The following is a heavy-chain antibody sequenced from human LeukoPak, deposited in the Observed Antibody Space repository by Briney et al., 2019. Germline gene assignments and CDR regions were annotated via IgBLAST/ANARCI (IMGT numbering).Heavy chain of an antibody. Sequence: GGTLRLSCAASGFTFSSYGMSWVRQAPGKGLEWVSAISGSGGSTYYADSVKGRFTISRDNSKNTLYLQMNSLRAEDTAVYYCAKVKGIVGATRGFDYWGQGTLVTVSS. J-gene: IGHJ4*02. D-gene: IGHD1-26*01. CDR1: GFTFSSYG. CDR2: ISGSGGST. CDR3: AKVKGIVGATRGFDY. V-gene: IGHV3-23*01.